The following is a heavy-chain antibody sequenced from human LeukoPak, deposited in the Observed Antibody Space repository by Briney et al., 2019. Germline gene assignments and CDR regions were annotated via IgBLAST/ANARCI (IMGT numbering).Heavy chain of an antibody. CDR1: GYTFTGYY. CDR3: ARVSCSGGSCYLPLNWFDP. D-gene: IGHD2-15*01. Sequence: ASVKVSCKASGYTFTGYYMHWVRQAPGQGLEWMGWINPNSGGTNYAQKFQGRVTMTRDTSISTAYMEPSRLRSDDTAVYYCARVSCSGGSCYLPLNWFDPWGQGTLVTVSS. CDR2: INPNSGGT. V-gene: IGHV1-2*02. J-gene: IGHJ5*02.